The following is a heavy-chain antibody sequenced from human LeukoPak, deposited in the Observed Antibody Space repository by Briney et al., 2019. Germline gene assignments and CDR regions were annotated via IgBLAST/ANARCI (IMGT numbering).Heavy chain of an antibody. Sequence: GGSLRLSCAASGFTFSSYSMNWVRQAPGKGLEWVSYISSSSSTIYYADSVKGRFTISRDNAKNSLYLQMNSLRAEDTALYYCAKDRGSSGWYGYDYWGQGTLVTVSS. CDR2: ISSSSSTI. D-gene: IGHD6-19*01. CDR3: AKDRGSSGWYGYDY. J-gene: IGHJ4*02. V-gene: IGHV3-48*04. CDR1: GFTFSSYS.